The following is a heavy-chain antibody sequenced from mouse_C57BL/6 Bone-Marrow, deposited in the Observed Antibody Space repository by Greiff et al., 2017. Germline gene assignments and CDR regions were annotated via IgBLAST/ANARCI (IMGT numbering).Heavy chain of an antibody. CDR3: VRPAYYPAWFAY. D-gene: IGHD2-10*01. V-gene: IGHV10-1*01. CDR2: IRSKSNNYAT. Sequence: EVKLVESGGGLVQPKGSLKLSCAASGFSFNTYAMNWVRQAPGKGLEWVARIRSKSNNYATYYADSVKDRFTISRDDSESMLYLQMNNLKTEDTAMYYCVRPAYYPAWFAYWGQGTLVTVSA. CDR1: GFSFNTYA. J-gene: IGHJ3*01.